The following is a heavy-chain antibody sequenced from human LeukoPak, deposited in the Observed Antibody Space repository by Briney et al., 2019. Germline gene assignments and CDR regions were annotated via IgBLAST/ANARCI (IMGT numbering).Heavy chain of an antibody. D-gene: IGHD7-27*01. Sequence: SETLSLTCAVYGGSFSGYYWSWIRQPPGKGLEWIGEINHSGSTNYNPSLKSRVTISVDTSKKQFSLKLSSVTAADTAVYYCARQPLGSLDYWGQGTLVTVSS. CDR2: INHSGST. J-gene: IGHJ4*02. V-gene: IGHV4-34*01. CDR1: GGSFSGYY. CDR3: ARQPLGSLDY.